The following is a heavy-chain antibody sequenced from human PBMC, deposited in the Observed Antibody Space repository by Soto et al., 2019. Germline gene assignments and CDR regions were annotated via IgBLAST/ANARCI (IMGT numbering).Heavy chain of an antibody. CDR1: GFTFSSYS. CDR2: ISSSSSYI. D-gene: IGHD2-8*01. V-gene: IGHV3-21*01. J-gene: IGHJ4*02. Sequence: EVQLVESGGGLVKPGGSLRLSCAASGFTFSSYSMNWVRQAPGKGLEWVSSISSSSSYIYYADSVKGRFTISRDNAKNSLYLQMNSLRAEDTAVYYCARDYGTNGVCLDYWGQGTLVTVSS. CDR3: ARDYGTNGVCLDY.